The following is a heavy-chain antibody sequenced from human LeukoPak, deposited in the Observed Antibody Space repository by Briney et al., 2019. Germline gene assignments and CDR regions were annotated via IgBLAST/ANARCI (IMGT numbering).Heavy chain of an antibody. CDR2: ISYDGSNK. CDR1: GFTFSSYG. Sequence: GGSLRLPCAASGFTFSSYGMHWVRQAPGKGLEWVAIISYDGSNKYCADSVKGRFTISRDNAKNSLYLQMNSLRAEDTAVYYCARETQNWFDPWGQGTLVTVSS. J-gene: IGHJ5*02. CDR3: ARETQNWFDP. V-gene: IGHV3-30*03.